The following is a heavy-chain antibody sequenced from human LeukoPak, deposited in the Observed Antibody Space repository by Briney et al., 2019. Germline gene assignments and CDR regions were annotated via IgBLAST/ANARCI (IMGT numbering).Heavy chain of an antibody. V-gene: IGHV3-7*01. J-gene: IGHJ4*02. CDR3: VREARESGGFDY. CDR2: IKQDGSEK. D-gene: IGHD5-24*01. CDR1: GFTFSSYW. Sequence: PGGSLRLSCAGSGFTFSSYWMTWVRQAPGKGLERVANIKQDGSEKYYVDSVKGRFTISRDNAKNSLYLQMNSLRAEDTAVYYCVREARESGGFDYWGQGTLVTVSS.